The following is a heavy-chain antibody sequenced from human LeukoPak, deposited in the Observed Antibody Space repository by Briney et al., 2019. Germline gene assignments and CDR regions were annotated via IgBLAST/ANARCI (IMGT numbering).Heavy chain of an antibody. J-gene: IGHJ3*02. CDR3: AKGVAGAFDI. CDR2: INEDGSIT. Sequence: GGSLRLSCAVSGFTFRTYWMHWVRQVPGEGLVWVSRINEDGSITNYADSVKGRFSVSRDNAKNTLYLQMNSLRAEDTAVYYCAKGVAGAFDIWGQGTMVTVSS. CDR1: GFTFRTYW. V-gene: IGHV3-74*01.